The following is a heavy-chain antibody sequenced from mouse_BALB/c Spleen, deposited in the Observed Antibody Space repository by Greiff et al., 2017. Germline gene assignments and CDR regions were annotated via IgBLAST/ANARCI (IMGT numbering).Heavy chain of an antibody. CDR3: VRDGGTRFAY. J-gene: IGHJ3*01. CDR2: IWTGGGT. V-gene: IGHV2-9-2*01. Sequence: VQLQESGPGLVAPSQSLSITCTVSGFSLTSYDISWIRQPPGKGLEWLGVIWTGGGTNYNSAFMSRLSISKDNSKSQVFLKMNSLQTDDTAIYYCVRDGGTRFAYWGQGTLVTVSA. CDR1: GFSLTSYD. D-gene: IGHD1-1*02.